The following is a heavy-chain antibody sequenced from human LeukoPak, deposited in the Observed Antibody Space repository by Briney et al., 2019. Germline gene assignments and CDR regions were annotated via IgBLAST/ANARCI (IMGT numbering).Heavy chain of an antibody. CDR2: IRYDGNDK. Sequence: PGGSLRFSCAASGFTFSNYGMHWVRQARKGLEWVSFIRYDGNDKFYADSVKGRFAISRDTSRNTLYLQMNSLRVEDTAVYYCAKDLMRDRWFGESWGQGTLVTVSS. CDR1: GFTFSNYG. D-gene: IGHD3-10*01. CDR3: AKDLMRDRWFGES. V-gene: IGHV3-30*02. J-gene: IGHJ5*02.